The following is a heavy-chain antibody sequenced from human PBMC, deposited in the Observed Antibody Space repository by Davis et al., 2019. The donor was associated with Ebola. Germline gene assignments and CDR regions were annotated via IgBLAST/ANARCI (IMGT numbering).Heavy chain of an antibody. D-gene: IGHD1-1*01. CDR3: TRGGLEPVDY. J-gene: IGHJ4*02. CDR1: GFTFSSYW. Sequence: PAGSLRLSCAASGFTFSSYWMHWVRQAPGKGLVWVSRINSDGSSTSHADYVKGRFTISRDNAKSTLYLQMNSLRAEDTAVYYCTRGGLEPVDYWGQGTLVTVSS. CDR2: INSDGSST. V-gene: IGHV3-74*01.